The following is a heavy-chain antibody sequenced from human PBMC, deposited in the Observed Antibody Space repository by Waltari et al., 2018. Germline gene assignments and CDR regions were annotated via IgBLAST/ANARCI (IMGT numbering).Heavy chain of an antibody. V-gene: IGHV4-39*01. CDR2: IDHSGTT. J-gene: IGHJ4*02. D-gene: IGHD2-2*03. CDR3: MRLMDG. Sequence: QLQLQESGPGLVKPSETLSLTCSVSVGSIGSSSFWGGWFRQPPGKGLEWIGMIDHSGTTYYNPSLKSRLTISGDTYKNQFSLKLSFVTAADTAVYYCMRLMDGWGQGTLVTVSS. CDR1: VGSIGSSSFW.